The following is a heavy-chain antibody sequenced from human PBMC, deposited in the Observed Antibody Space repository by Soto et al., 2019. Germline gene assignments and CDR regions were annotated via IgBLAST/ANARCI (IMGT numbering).Heavy chain of an antibody. J-gene: IGHJ4*02. V-gene: IGHV4-4*02. Sequence: QVQLQELGPRLVKPSGTQSLTCVVSGDSISNNKWWSWVRQAPGKGLEWIGQIHHTGMTNYNPYHKSRVTMSIEKSKNEFSLKVTSLTAADTGIYYCAREAGGTGGDIAVVFDSWGQGILVTVSS. CDR3: AREAGGTGGDIAVVFDS. D-gene: IGHD5-12*01. CDR2: IHHTGMT. CDR1: GDSISNNKW.